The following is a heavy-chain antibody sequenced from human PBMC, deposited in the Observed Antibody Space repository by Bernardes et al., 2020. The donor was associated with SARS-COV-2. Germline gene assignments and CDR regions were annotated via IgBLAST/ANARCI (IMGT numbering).Heavy chain of an antibody. J-gene: IGHJ6*02. V-gene: IGHV4-59*01. Sequence: SETLSLTCTISGGSISNYHWSWIRQPPGKGLEWIGYIHYSGSTNYNPSLKSRITMSVDTSKNQFSLKLTSVTATDTAVYYCTRAPPQGGYYDYYGMDVWGQGTTVTVSS. CDR1: GGSISNYH. CDR3: TRAPPQGGYYDYYGMDV. CDR2: IHYSGST. D-gene: IGHD3-16*01.